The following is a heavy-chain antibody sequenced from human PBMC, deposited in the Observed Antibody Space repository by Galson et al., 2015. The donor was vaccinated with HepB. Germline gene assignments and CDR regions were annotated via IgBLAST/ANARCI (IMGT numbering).Heavy chain of an antibody. V-gene: IGHV3-33*01. D-gene: IGHD6-19*01. J-gene: IGHJ4*02. CDR1: GFTFSTYG. CDR3: ARDSHPNMPVAGFFDS. CDR2: IRYDGGNK. Sequence: SCAGSGFTFSTYGIHWVRQAPGKGLEWVAVIRYDGGNKYYADSVEGHFTISRDNSKNTVYLHINSLRAEDTALYYCARDSHPNMPVAGFFDSWGQGTLVTVSS.